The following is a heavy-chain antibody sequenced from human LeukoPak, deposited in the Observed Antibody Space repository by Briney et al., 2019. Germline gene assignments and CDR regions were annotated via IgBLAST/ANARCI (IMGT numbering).Heavy chain of an antibody. D-gene: IGHD2-2*01. CDR3: ARGIVVSPAAPYSCFDP. J-gene: IGHJ5*02. CDR1: GFTFSSYA. V-gene: IGHV3-23*01. CDR2: ISGSGTST. Sequence: PGGSLRLSCAASGFTFSSYAMSWVRQTPWKGLERVSTISGSGTSTYYADSMKGRFTISRDNSMNTLYLQMSSLGADDTAVYYCARGIVVSPAAPYSCFDPWGQGTLVTVSS.